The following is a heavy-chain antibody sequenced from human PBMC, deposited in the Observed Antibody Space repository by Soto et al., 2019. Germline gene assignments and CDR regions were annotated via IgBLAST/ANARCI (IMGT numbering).Heavy chain of an antibody. CDR1: GDSVSSSSVT. CDR3: VRLIGNSWLDF. V-gene: IGHV6-1*01. Sequence: QTLSLTCVISGDSVSSSSVTWNWIRQSPSRGLEWLGRTYYRSKWYNDYAESVKSRIIINPDTSKNQFSLHLNSVTPEDTAVYYCVRLIGNSWLDFWGQGTLVTVSS. CDR2: TYYRSKWYN. D-gene: IGHD1-26*01. J-gene: IGHJ5*01.